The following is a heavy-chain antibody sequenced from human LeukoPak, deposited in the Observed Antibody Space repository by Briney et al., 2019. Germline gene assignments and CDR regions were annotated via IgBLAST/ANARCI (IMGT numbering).Heavy chain of an antibody. CDR2: INPSGGST. Sequence: ASVKVSCKASGYTFTSYYMHWVRQAPGQGLEWMGIINPSGGSTSYAQKFQGRVTMTRDTSTSTVYMELSSLRSEDTAVYYCARDPSIVVAHTTPAYYFDYWGQGTLVTVSS. D-gene: IGHD6-19*01. CDR1: GYTFTSYY. V-gene: IGHV1-46*01. CDR3: ARDPSIVVAHTTPAYYFDY. J-gene: IGHJ4*02.